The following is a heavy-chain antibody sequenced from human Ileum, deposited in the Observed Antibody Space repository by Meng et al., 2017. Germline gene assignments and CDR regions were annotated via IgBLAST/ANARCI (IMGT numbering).Heavy chain of an antibody. CDR3: ARHGGYYQDF. CDR1: GASMSVVSY. CDR2: IDHLGIA. Sequence: QVQLQEAGPGLGKASETLSPTCSVSGASMSVVSYWSWVRQSPGKGLEWIGQIDHLGIAYYKPSLKSRVTMSIDQSKSQFSLRLTSVSAADTAVYYCARHGGYYQDFWGQGTLVTVSS. J-gene: IGHJ4*02. V-gene: IGHV4-4*02. D-gene: IGHD4-23*01.